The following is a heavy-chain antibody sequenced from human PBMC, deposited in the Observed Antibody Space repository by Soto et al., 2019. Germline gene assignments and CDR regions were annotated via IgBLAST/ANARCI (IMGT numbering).Heavy chain of an antibody. CDR2: IYYSGST. CDR3: ARHNYGSGSTYFDY. CDR1: GGSISSYY. J-gene: IGHJ4*02. Sequence: QVQLQGSGPGLVKPSETLSLTCTVSGGSISSYYWSWIRQPPGKGLEWIGYIYYSGSTNYNPSLKSRVTISVDPSKNQFSLKLNSMTAADTAVYYCARHNYGSGSTYFDYWGQGTLVTVSS. V-gene: IGHV4-59*08. D-gene: IGHD3-10*01.